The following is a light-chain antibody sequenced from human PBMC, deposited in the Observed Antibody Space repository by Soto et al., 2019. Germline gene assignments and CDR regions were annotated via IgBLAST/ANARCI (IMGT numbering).Light chain of an antibody. Sequence: EIVLTQSPGTLSLSPGERATLSCRASQSVTSSNLAWYQQKPGQAPRLLIYGASSRATGIPVRFSGSGSGPDYTLTVSGLEPEDFAVYYCQEYGSSLFTFGQGTRLEIK. V-gene: IGKV3-20*01. CDR2: GAS. CDR1: QSVTSSN. CDR3: QEYGSSLFT. J-gene: IGKJ5*01.